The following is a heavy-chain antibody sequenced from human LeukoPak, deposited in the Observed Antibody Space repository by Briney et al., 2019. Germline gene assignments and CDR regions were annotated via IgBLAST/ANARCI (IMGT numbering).Heavy chain of an antibody. CDR3: ARLRRHMLTGNAFDI. J-gene: IGHJ3*02. Sequence: PSETLSLTCTVSGGSISSYYWSWIRQPAGKGLEWIGRIYTSGSTNYNPSLKSRITMSIATSKSQFSLKLSAVTAADTGVYYCARLRRHMLTGNAFDIWGQGTMVTVSS. CDR1: GGSISSYY. D-gene: IGHD3-9*01. CDR2: IYTSGST. V-gene: IGHV4-4*07.